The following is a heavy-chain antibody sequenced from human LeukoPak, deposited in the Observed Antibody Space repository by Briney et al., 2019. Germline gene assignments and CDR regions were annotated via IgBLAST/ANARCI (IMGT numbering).Heavy chain of an antibody. V-gene: IGHV4-59*01. CDR3: ARLRGYYFDY. CDR2: INYSGNT. Sequence: SETLSLTCTVSGGSISSYYWSWIRQPPGKELEWIGYINYSGNTNYNPSLKSRVIISVDTSKIQFSLKLSSVTAADTAVYYCARLRGYYFDYWGQGTLVTVSS. D-gene: IGHD5-12*01. J-gene: IGHJ4*02. CDR1: GGSISSYY.